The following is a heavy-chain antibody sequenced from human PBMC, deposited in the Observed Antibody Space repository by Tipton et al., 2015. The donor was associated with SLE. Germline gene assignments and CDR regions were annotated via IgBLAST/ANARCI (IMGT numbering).Heavy chain of an antibody. J-gene: IGHJ4*02. V-gene: IGHV5-51*03. CDR3: AKDVDSSGYYSY. D-gene: IGHD3-22*01. CDR2: IYPGDSDT. CDR1: GYSFTSYW. Sequence: QLVQSGAEVKKPGESLKISCKGSGYSFTSYWIGWVRQMPGKGLEWMGIIYPGDSDTRYSPSFQGRFTISRDNSKNTLYLQMNSLRAEDTAVYYCAKDVDSSGYYSYWGQGTLVTVSS.